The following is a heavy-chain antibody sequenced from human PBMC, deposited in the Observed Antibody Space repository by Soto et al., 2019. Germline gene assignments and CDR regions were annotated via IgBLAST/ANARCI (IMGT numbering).Heavy chain of an antibody. V-gene: IGHV4-34*01. CDR3: ARVERGTATTVVDAFDI. D-gene: IGHD1-1*01. CDR2: MSHSGGT. J-gene: IGHJ3*02. Sequence: QVQLQQWGAGLLKPSETLSLTCAVFGGSVNSGNYYWSWIRQPPGKGLEWIGEMSHSGGTHFNPSLKRRVTISVDTSKIQFSLKMSSVTAADTALYYCARVERGTATTVVDAFDIWGPGTMVTVSS. CDR1: GGSVNSGNYY.